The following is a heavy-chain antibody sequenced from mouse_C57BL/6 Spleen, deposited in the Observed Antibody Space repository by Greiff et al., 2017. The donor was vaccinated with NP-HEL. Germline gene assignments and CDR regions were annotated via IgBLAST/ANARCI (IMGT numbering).Heavy chain of an antibody. Sequence: VQLQQPGAELVRPGSSVKLSCKASGYTFTSYWMDWVKQRPGQGLEWIGNIYPSDSETHYNQKFKDKATLTVDKSSSTAYMQLSSLTSEDSAVYYCARRGDSTLFAYWGQGTLVTVSA. CDR1: GYTFTSYW. D-gene: IGHD2-5*01. CDR2: IYPSDSET. CDR3: ARRGDSTLFAY. V-gene: IGHV1-61*01. J-gene: IGHJ3*01.